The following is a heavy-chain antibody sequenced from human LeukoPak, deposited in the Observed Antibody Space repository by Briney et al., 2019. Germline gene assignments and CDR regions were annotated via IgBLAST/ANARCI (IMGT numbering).Heavy chain of an antibody. Sequence: PGGSLRLSCAASGFTFSSYGMHWVRQAPGKGLEWVAFIRYDGSNKYYADSVKGRFTISRDNSKNTLYLQMNSLRAEDTAVYYCAKQGIAARRGFDYWGQGTLVTVSS. V-gene: IGHV3-30*02. CDR1: GFTFSSYG. D-gene: IGHD6-6*01. J-gene: IGHJ4*02. CDR3: AKQGIAARRGFDY. CDR2: IRYDGSNK.